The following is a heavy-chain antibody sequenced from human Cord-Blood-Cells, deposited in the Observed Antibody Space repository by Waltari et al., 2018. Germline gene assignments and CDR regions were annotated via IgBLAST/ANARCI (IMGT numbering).Heavy chain of an antibody. J-gene: IGHJ4*02. CDR1: GFTFSSYW. V-gene: IGHV3-7*01. CDR3: AIQEYSSSSPIDY. CDR2: IKQDGSEK. Sequence: EVQLVESGGGLVQPGGSLRLSCAASGFTFSSYWMSWVRQAPGKGLEGVANIKQDGSEKYYVDSVKGRFTISRDNAKNSLYLQMNSLRAEDTAVYYCAIQEYSSSSPIDYWGQGTLVTVSS. D-gene: IGHD6-6*01.